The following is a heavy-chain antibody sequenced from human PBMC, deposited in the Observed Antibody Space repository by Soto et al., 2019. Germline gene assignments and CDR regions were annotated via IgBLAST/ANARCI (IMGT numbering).Heavy chain of an antibody. D-gene: IGHD3-16*01. Sequence: VQLLQCGGGLVQPGGSLRLSCAASGFIFSNYAMNWVRQAPGKGLEWVSIVTSRGDTTYYADSVKGRFTISRDNSKTTPYLQVNSLTAEDTAVYYCAKDRLGGGLDYWGQGTLVSVSS. CDR3: AKDRLGGGLDY. CDR1: GFIFSNYA. CDR2: VTSRGDTT. J-gene: IGHJ4*02. V-gene: IGHV3-23*01.